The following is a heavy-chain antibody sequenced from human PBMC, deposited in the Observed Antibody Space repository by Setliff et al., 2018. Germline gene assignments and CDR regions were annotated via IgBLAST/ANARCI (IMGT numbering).Heavy chain of an antibody. V-gene: IGHV3-11*04. Sequence: LRLSCAASGFAFGDYFMSWIREAPGKGLEWISYISSDGITIHYADSVEGRFTISRDNAKNTLYLQMNSLRAEDTAVYYCARGPWKHSAYYYYYYMDVWGKGTTVTVSS. CDR2: ISSDGITI. CDR1: GFAFGDYF. D-gene: IGHD1-1*01. J-gene: IGHJ6*03. CDR3: ARGPWKHSAYYYYYYMDV.